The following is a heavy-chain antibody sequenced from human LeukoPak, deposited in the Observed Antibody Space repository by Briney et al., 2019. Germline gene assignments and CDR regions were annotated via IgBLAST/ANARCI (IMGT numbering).Heavy chain of an antibody. D-gene: IGHD6-19*01. CDR2: INSDGSST. CDR3: ARVLSSGWYKNWFDP. J-gene: IGHJ5*02. V-gene: IGHV3-74*01. CDR1: GFTFSSYW. Sequence: PGGSLRLSCAASGFTFSSYWIHWVRHAPGKGLVWVSRINSDGSSTRYADSVKGRFTISRDNAKNTLYLQMNSLRAEDTAMYYCARVLSSGWYKNWFDPWGQGTLVTVSS.